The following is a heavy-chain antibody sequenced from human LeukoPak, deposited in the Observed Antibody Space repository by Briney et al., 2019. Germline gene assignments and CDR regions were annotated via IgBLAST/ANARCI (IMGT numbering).Heavy chain of an antibody. J-gene: IGHJ6*03. CDR1: GYTFTGYY. D-gene: IGHD3-3*01. Sequence: ASVKVSCKASGYTFTGYYMHWVRQAPGQGLEWMGWINPNSGGTNYAQKFQGRVTMTRDTSISTAYMELSRLRSDDTAVYYCARWGYDFWSGYFPIDYYYYYMDVWGKGTTVTVSS. CDR2: INPNSGGT. CDR3: ARWGYDFWSGYFPIDYYYYYMDV. V-gene: IGHV1-2*02.